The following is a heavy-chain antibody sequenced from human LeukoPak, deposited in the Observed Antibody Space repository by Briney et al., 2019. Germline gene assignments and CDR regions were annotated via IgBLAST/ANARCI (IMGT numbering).Heavy chain of an antibody. V-gene: IGHV5-51*01. CDR2: IYSDDSDT. D-gene: IGHD2-15*01. J-gene: IGHJ3*02. Sequence: GESLKISCKGSGYSFISYWIGWVRQMPGKGLEWMGIIYSDDSDTRYSPSFQGQVTISADKSTSTAYLQWRSLKASDTAMYYCARGTGCSGGNCDPDAFDIWGQGTRVTVSS. CDR1: GYSFISYW. CDR3: ARGTGCSGGNCDPDAFDI.